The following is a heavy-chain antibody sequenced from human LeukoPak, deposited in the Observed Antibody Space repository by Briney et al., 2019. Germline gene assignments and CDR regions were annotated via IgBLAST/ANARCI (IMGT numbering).Heavy chain of an antibody. V-gene: IGHV4-4*07. CDR3: AREVGIVVVVAAKRAAFDI. CDR1: GGSISSYY. J-gene: IGHJ3*02. Sequence: SETLSLTCTVSGGSISSYYWSWIRQPAGKGLEWIGRIYTSGSTNYNPSLKSRVTMSVDTSKNQFSLKLSSVTAADTAVYYCAREVGIVVVVAAKRAAFDIWGQGPMVTVSS. D-gene: IGHD2-15*01. CDR2: IYTSGST.